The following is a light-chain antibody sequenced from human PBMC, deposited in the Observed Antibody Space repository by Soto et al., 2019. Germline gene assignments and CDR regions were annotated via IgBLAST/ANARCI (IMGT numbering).Light chain of an antibody. Sequence: EIVLTQSPGTLSLSPEERATLSCRASQSVSSSYLAWYQQKPGQAPRLLIYGASSRATGIPHRFSGSGCGRDFRLTISRLEPEDFAVYYCQQYGSSLFSFGPGTNVDIK. CDR1: QSVSSSY. CDR2: GAS. CDR3: QQYGSSLFS. V-gene: IGKV3-20*01. J-gene: IGKJ3*01.